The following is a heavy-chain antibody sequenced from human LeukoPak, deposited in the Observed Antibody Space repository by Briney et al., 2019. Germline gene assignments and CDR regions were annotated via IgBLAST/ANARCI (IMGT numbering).Heavy chain of an antibody. V-gene: IGHV4-31*03. D-gene: IGHD2-2*01. CDR1: GGSVSSGSYY. CDR2: IHYSGST. Sequence: SETLSLTCTVSGGSVSSGSYYWSWIRQPPGKGLEWIGYIHYSGSTYYNPSLKSRVTISVDTSKNQFSLKLSSVTAADTAVYYCARRGLGYCSSTSCYAFDYWGQGTLVTVSS. CDR3: ARRGLGYCSSTSCYAFDY. J-gene: IGHJ4*02.